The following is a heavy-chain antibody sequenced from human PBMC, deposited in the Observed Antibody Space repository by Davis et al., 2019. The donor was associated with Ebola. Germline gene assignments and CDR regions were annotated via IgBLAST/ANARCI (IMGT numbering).Heavy chain of an antibody. CDR1: GFTFSDYY. CDR2: ISSSSSYT. D-gene: IGHD4-11*01. J-gene: IGHJ6*02. V-gene: IGHV3-11*06. Sequence: GESLKIPCAASGFTFSDYYMSWIRQAPGKGLEWVSYISSSSSYTNYADSVKGRFTISRDNAKNSLYLQMNSLRAEDTAVYYCARVFGSNGIYYYYGMDVWGQGTTVTVSS. CDR3: ARVFGSNGIYYYYGMDV.